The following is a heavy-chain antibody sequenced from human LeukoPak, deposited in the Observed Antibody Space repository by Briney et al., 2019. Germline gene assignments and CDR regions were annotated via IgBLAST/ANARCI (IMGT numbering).Heavy chain of an antibody. J-gene: IGHJ3*02. CDR2: ISYDGSNK. D-gene: IGHD3-10*01. Sequence: GGSLRLSCAASGFTFSSYGMYWVRQAPGKGLEWVAVISYDGSNKYYADSVKGRFTISRDNSKNTLYLQMNSLRAEDTAVYYCAKTLERRSYYSAVADAFDIWGQGTMVTVSS. V-gene: IGHV3-30*18. CDR1: GFTFSSYG. CDR3: AKTLERRSYYSAVADAFDI.